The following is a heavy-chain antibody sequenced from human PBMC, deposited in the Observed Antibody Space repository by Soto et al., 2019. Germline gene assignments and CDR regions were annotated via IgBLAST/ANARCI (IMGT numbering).Heavy chain of an antibody. CDR3: ARGIAVAGTYWFDS. Sequence: PGGSLRLSCAASGFTFSHYYMSWIRQAPGKGLEWVSYISNSGGTIYYADSVKGRFTISRDNTKNSLYLQLYSLRAEDMAMYYCARGIAVAGTYWFDSLGQGTLVTVSS. CDR1: GFTFSHYY. J-gene: IGHJ5*01. V-gene: IGHV3-11*01. D-gene: IGHD6-19*01. CDR2: ISNSGGTI.